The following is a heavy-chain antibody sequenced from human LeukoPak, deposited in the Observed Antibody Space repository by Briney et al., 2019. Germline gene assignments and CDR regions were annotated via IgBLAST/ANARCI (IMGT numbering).Heavy chain of an antibody. CDR2: IYTSGSP. J-gene: IGHJ5*02. Sequence: PSETLSLTCTVSGGSISSYYWSWLRQPAGKGLEWIGRIYTSGSPNYNPSLKRRFTLSLDPPKNQFSLKLAPVTAPDTAVYYCAREPYSSSWFDPWGQGTLVTVSS. V-gene: IGHV4-4*07. D-gene: IGHD6-13*01. CDR1: GGSISSYY. CDR3: AREPYSSSWFDP.